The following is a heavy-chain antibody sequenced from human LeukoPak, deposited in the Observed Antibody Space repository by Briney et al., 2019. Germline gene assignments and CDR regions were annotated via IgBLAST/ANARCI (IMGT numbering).Heavy chain of an antibody. J-gene: IGHJ4*02. CDR2: INNDGSGT. Sequence: PGGSLRLSCAASGFTFSSYWMHWVRQAPGKGLMWVSRINNDGSGTVYANSVEGRFTISRDNAKNTVYLQMNSLRADDTAVYYCGRGLLGPYYWGGGTQVTVSS. V-gene: IGHV3-74*01. CDR3: GRGLLGPYY. CDR1: GFTFSSYW. D-gene: IGHD7-27*01.